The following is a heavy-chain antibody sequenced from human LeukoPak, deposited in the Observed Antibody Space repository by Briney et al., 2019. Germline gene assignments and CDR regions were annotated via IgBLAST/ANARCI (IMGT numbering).Heavy chain of an antibody. V-gene: IGHV3-7*02. CDR2: IQDGSDK. CDR3: ARGERTYGLDV. D-gene: IGHD1-26*01. J-gene: IGHJ6*02. CDR1: GFTFSSYC. Sequence: QPGGSLRLSCVASGFTFSSYCMSWVRQAPGKGLEWVANIQDGSDKYYVDSVKGRFTISRDNAKNSLHLQMNSLRAEETAIYYCARGERTYGLDVWGQGTTVTVSS.